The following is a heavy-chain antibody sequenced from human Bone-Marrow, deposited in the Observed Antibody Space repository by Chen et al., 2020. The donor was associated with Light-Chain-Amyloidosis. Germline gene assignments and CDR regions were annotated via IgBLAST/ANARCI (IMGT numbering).Heavy chain of an antibody. V-gene: IGHV5-51*01. CDR1: GYTLPNYW. D-gene: IGHD5-12*01. CDR3: ARRRDGYNFDY. J-gene: IGHJ4*02. Sequence: EVQQERSGPEVNKPGESLKIYWKGSGYTLPNYWIGWVRQMPGKGLEWMGVIYPDDSDARYSPSFEGQVTISADKSITTAYLQWRSLKASDTAMYYCARRRDGYNFDYWGQGTLVTVSS. CDR2: IYPDDSDA.